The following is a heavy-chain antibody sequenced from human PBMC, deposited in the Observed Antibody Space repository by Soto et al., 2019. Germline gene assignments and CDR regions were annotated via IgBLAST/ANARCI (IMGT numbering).Heavy chain of an antibody. J-gene: IGHJ4*02. D-gene: IGHD3-3*01. V-gene: IGHV4-59*01. CDR3: ARVDFWSERGFDY. Sequence: SETLSLTCTVSGGSISSYYWSWIRQPPGKGLEWIGYIYYSGSTNYNPSLKSRVTISVDTSKNQFSLKLSSATAADTAVYYCARVDFWSERGFDYWGQGTLVTVSS. CDR2: IYYSGST. CDR1: GGSISSYY.